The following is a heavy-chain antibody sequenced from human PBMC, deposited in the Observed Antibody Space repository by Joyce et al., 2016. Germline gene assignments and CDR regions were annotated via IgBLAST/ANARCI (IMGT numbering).Heavy chain of an antibody. D-gene: IGHD1-26*01. CDR2: IAVGSGNK. V-gene: IGHV1-58*01. Sequence: QLVQSGPEVRKPATSVKVSCKPSGFIFNSAAVHWVRQAPGQRLEWIGWIAVGSGNKKYAQNFQQRVTVIRDVSTSTAYMELTSLRSEDTAVYYCATDRVGALSPWGPGTLVTVSS. J-gene: IGHJ4*02. CDR1: GFIFNSAA. CDR3: ATDRVGALSP.